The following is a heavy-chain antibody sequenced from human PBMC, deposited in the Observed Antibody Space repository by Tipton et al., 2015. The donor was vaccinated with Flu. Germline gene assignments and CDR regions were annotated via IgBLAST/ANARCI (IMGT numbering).Heavy chain of an antibody. CDR1: GFILSSYW. Sequence: GSLRLSCAASGFILSSYWMAWVRQAPGKGPEWVANIKEDGSEKYYVDSVKGRFTISRDNAKNSLYLQMNSLRAEDTAVYYCARDGGRNSADVYWGQGTLVTVSS. J-gene: IGHJ4*02. CDR2: IKEDGSEK. V-gene: IGHV3-7*01. CDR3: ARDGGRNSADVY. D-gene: IGHD4-11*01.